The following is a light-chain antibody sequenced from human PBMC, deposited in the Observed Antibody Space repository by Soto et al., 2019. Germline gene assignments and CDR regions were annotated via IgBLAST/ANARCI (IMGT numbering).Light chain of an antibody. CDR3: QQYNNWPS. V-gene: IGKV3-15*01. Sequence: EVVMTQSPATLSVSPGERATLSGRASQTVSRNLAWYQQRPGQAPRLLIYDISNRAAGVPARFSGSGSETEFTLTIRSLQSEDFGVYFCQQYNNWPSFGQGTRLEIK. CDR1: QTVSRN. CDR2: DIS. J-gene: IGKJ5*01.